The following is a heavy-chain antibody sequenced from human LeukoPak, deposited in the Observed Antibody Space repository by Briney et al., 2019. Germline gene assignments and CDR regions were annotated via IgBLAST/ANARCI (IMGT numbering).Heavy chain of an antibody. V-gene: IGHV2-5*01. D-gene: IGHD6-13*01. CDR3: AHLYQYSNSPDY. CDR2: IYWYDHN. Sequence: SGPTLLKPTQALTLTFTFSGFSLSTSGVGVGWIRQTQGKALECLSLIYWYDHNRYSPSLKSRLTITKDTSKNHVVLTMTNMDPVDTATYYCAHLYQYSNSPDYWGQGTLVTVSS. J-gene: IGHJ4*02. CDR1: GFSLSTSGVG.